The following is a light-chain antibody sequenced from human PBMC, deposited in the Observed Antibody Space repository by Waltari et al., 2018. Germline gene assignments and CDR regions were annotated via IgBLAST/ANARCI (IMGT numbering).Light chain of an antibody. Sequence: IVMTQSPATLSVSPGERATLSCRASESVRGNLAWYHQKPGQAPRLLIYGASTRATGVTVRFSGSGSGTEFTLTISSLQSEDFGVYYCQQYNNWPPWTFGQGTKVEIK. J-gene: IGKJ1*01. CDR2: GAS. CDR1: ESVRGN. V-gene: IGKV3-15*01. CDR3: QQYNNWPPWT.